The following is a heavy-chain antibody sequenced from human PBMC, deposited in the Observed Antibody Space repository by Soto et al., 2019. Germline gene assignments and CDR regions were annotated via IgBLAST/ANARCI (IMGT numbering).Heavy chain of an antibody. D-gene: IGHD6-19*01. CDR1: GGSIISSTSY. J-gene: IGHJ6*03. CDR2: ISYSGST. V-gene: IGHV4-39*01. CDR3: ARHLVSAVAGTAYYYMDV. Sequence: PLEILSLTCTVSGGSIISSTSYWVWIRQPPGRWLEWIGSISYSGSTYYNPSLKSRVTISGDTAKRQFSLKLSSVSAADTAVYYCARHLVSAVAGTAYYYMDVWGKGTTVTVSS.